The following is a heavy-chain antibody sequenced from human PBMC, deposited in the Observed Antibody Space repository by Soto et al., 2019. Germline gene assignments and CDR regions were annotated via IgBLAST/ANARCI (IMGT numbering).Heavy chain of an antibody. CDR3: AGEFPDDFIFEY. V-gene: IGHV4-34*02. CDR2: IDYTGST. CDR1: GASFSDYS. D-gene: IGHD2-21*01. J-gene: IGHJ4*02. Sequence: QVPLQQWGARLLKPSETLSLTCTVYGASFSDYSWSWIRQPPGKGLEWSGEIDYTGSTNYAPSLKSRVTISVDTYKNHFSLKLNSVTAADTAVYYCAGEFPDDFIFEYWGQGALVTVST.